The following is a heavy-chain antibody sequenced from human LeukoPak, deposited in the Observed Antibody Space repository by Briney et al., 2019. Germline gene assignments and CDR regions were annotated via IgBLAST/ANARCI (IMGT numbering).Heavy chain of an antibody. J-gene: IGHJ4*02. V-gene: IGHV4-4*09. CDR1: GGSISSHY. CDR3: ARATVVVHYFDY. CDR2: IYTSGST. Sequence: SETLSLTCTVSGGSISSHYWSWIRQPPGKGLEWIGYIYTSGSTNYNPSLKSRVTISVDTSKNQFSLKLSSVTAADTAVYYCARATVVVHYFDYWGQGTLVTVSS. D-gene: IGHD4-23*01.